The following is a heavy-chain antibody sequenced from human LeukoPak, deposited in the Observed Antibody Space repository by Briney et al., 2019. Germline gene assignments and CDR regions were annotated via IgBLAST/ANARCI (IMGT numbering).Heavy chain of an antibody. J-gene: IGHJ6*03. D-gene: IGHD2-15*01. CDR2: INHSGST. V-gene: IGHV4-34*01. Sequence: SETLSLTCAVYGGSFSGYYWSWIRQPPGKGLEWIGEINHSGSTNYNPSLKSRVTISVDTSKNQFSLKLSSVTAADTAVYYCARETASSSDQEYYYYMDVWGKGTTVTVSS. CDR3: ARETASSSDQEYYYYMDV. CDR1: GGSFSGYY.